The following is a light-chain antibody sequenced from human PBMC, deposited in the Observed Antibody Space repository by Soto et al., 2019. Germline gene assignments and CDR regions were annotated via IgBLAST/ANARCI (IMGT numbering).Light chain of an antibody. J-gene: IGKJ2*01. CDR2: GVF. CDR3: QHYDGSPRT. Sequence: ETVLTQSPGTVSLYPGERATLSCTTSQSVRSNYLAWYQQKPGQAPRLVVYGVFNRATGIPDRFSGSGSGTDFTLTISGLEPEDSAVYYYQHYDGSPRTFGQGTKLEI. V-gene: IGKV3-20*01. CDR1: QSVRSNY.